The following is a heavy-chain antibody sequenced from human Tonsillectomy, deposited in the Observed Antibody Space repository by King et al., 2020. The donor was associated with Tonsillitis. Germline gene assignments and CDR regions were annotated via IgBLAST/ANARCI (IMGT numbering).Heavy chain of an antibody. J-gene: IGHJ4*02. CDR2: ISVYNGNT. Sequence: VQLVESGAEVKKPGASVKVSCKASGYTFTSYGISWVRQAPGQGLEWMGWISVYNGNTNYAQKLQGRVTMTTDTSTSTAYMELRSLRSDDTAVYYCARDTWNPAMVKLFDYWGQGTLATVSS. D-gene: IGHD5-18*01. CDR1: GYTFTSYG. CDR3: ARDTWNPAMVKLFDY. V-gene: IGHV1-18*01.